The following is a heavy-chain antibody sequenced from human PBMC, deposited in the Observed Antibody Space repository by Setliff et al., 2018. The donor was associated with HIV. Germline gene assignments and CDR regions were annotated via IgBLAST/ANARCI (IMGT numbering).Heavy chain of an antibody. CDR2: IYYSGST. CDR1: GGSISSGDYY. J-gene: IGHJ4*02. D-gene: IGHD3-16*01. V-gene: IGHV4-61*08. CDR3: ARLGHTFGGPGY. Sequence: TLSLTCTVSGGSISSGDYYWSWIRQHPGKGLEWIGYIYYSGSTNYNPSPKSRVTISVDTSKNQFSLKLSSVTAADTAVYYCARLGHTFGGPGYWGQGTLVTVSS.